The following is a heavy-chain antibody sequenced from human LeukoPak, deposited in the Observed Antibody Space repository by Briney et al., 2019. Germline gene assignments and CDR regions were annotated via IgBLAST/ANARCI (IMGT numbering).Heavy chain of an antibody. Sequence: GGSLRLSCAASGFTFSSYEMNWVRQAPGKGLEWVSYISSSGSTIYYADSVKGRFTISRDNAKNSQYLQMNSLRAEDTAVYYCARDGDRLVATFDYWGQGTLVTVSS. CDR1: GFTFSSYE. CDR2: ISSSGSTI. J-gene: IGHJ4*02. V-gene: IGHV3-48*03. CDR3: ARDGDRLVATFDY. D-gene: IGHD3-16*01.